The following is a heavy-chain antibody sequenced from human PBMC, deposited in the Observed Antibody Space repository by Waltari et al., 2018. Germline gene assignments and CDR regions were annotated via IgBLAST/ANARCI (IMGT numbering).Heavy chain of an antibody. CDR3: ARVEWLRFLNY. D-gene: IGHD5-12*01. J-gene: IGHJ4*02. CDR2: INHSGST. CDR1: GGSFSGYY. Sequence: QVQLQQWGAGLLKPSETLSLTCAVYGGSFSGYYWSWIRQPPGKGLEWIGEINHSGSTNYNPSLKSRVTISVDTSKNQFSLKLSSVTAADTAVYYCARVEWLRFLNYWGQGTLVTVSS. V-gene: IGHV4-34*01.